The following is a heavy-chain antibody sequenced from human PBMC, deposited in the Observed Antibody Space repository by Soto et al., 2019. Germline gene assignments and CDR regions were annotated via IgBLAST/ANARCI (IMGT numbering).Heavy chain of an antibody. D-gene: IGHD3-10*01. CDR2: IYSGGST. J-gene: IGHJ4*02. CDR3: ARTGAVGESYY. CDR1: GFTVSSNY. V-gene: IGHV3-53*02. Sequence: EVQLVETGGGWIQPGGSLRLSCAASGFTVSSNYMSWVRQAPGKGLEWVSVIYSGGSTYYADSVKGRFTISRDNSKNTVYLQMNSLRAEDTAVYYCARTGAVGESYYWGQGTLVTVSS.